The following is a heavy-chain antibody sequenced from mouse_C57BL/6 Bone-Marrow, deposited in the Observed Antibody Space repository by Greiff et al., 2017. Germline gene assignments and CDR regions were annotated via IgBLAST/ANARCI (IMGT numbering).Heavy chain of an antibody. CDR1: GFNIKDDY. CDR2: IDPENGDT. Sequence: VQLQQSGAELVRPGASVKLSCTASGFNIKDDYMHWVKQRPEQGLEWIGWIDPENGDTEYASKFQGKATITADTSSNTAYLQLSSLTSEDTAVYDCTTSYYYGSSYGYWGQGTTLTVSS. D-gene: IGHD1-1*01. J-gene: IGHJ2*01. V-gene: IGHV14-4*01. CDR3: TTSYYYGSSYGY.